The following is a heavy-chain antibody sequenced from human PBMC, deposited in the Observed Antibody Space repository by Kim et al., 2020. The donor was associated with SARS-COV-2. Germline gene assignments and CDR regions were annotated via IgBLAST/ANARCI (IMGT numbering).Heavy chain of an antibody. D-gene: IGHD3-9*01. V-gene: IGHV1-69*13. CDR1: GNTFTSNA. J-gene: IGHJ6*02. CDR3: ARATGPFSFHYGMDV. CDR2: IIPMFGTP. Sequence: SVKVSCKAYGNTFTSNAISWVRQAPGQGLEWMGGIIPMFGTPNYAQKFQGRVTITADESTRAVYMELSSLGSDDTAVYYCARATGPFSFHYGMDVWGQGTTVTVSS.